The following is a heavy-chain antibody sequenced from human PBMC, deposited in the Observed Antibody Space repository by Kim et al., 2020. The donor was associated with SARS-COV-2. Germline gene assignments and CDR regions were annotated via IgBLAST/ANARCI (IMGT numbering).Heavy chain of an antibody. J-gene: IGHJ4*02. CDR2: INTNTGNP. CDR3: ARDSSRYLWFGELFIADY. D-gene: IGHD3-10*01. V-gene: IGHV7-4-1*02. CDR1: GYTFTSYA. Sequence: ASVKVSCKASGYTFTSYAMNWVRQAPGQGLEWMGWINTNTGNPTYAQGFTGRFVFSLDTSVSTAYLQISSLKAEDTAVYYCARDSSRYLWFGELFIADYWGQGTLVTVSS.